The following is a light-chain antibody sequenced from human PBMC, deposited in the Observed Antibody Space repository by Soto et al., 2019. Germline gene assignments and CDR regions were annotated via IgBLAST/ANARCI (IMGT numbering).Light chain of an antibody. V-gene: IGKV1-39*01. CDR2: DAS. CDR1: QDIRSN. Sequence: IQMTQSPSSLSASVGDRVTITCRASQDIRSNLDWYQQKPGEAPKLLIYDASALPRGVPSRFSGSGSGTKFTLTIASLQPDDFATYYCQQSSSTPQTFGGGTKVDIK. CDR3: QQSSSTPQT. J-gene: IGKJ4*01.